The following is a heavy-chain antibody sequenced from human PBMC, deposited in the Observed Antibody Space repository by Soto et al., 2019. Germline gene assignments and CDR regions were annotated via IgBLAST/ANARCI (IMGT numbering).Heavy chain of an antibody. D-gene: IGHD5-18*01. J-gene: IGHJ5*02. Sequence: ASVKVSCKASGGTFSSYAISWVRQAPGQGLEWMGGIIPIFGTANYAQKFQGRVTITADESTSTAYMELSSLRSEDTAVYYCASYGYSYGRNWFDPCGQGTLVPVSS. CDR1: GGTFSSYA. CDR2: IIPIFGTA. V-gene: IGHV1-69*13. CDR3: ASYGYSYGRNWFDP.